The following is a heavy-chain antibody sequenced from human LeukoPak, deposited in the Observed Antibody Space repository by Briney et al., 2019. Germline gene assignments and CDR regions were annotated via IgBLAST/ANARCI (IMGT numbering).Heavy chain of an antibody. D-gene: IGHD3-22*01. CDR3: ARDWYYYDSSGTPPDY. Sequence: ASVKVSCKASGGTFSRYAISSVRQAPGQGLEWMGRIIPIFGTANYAQKFQGRVTITADKSTSTAYMELSSLRSEDTAVYYCARDWYYYDSSGTPPDYWGQGTLVTVSS. CDR2: IIPIFGTA. V-gene: IGHV1-69*06. CDR1: GGTFSRYA. J-gene: IGHJ4*02.